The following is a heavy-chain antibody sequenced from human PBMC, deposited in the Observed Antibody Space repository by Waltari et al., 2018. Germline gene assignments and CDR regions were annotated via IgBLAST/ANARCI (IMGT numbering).Heavy chain of an antibody. J-gene: IGHJ5*02. CDR1: GYTFTSYG. V-gene: IGHV1-18*01. Sequence: QVQLVQSGAEVKKPGASVKVSCKASGYTFTSYGISWVRQAPGQGLEWMGWMSAYNGNTNYEQKIQDRVTITTDESTSTAYMELSSLRSEDTAVYYCARPYSGDYVWFDPWGQGTLVTVSS. CDR2: MSAYNGNT. D-gene: IGHD4-17*01. CDR3: ARPYSGDYVWFDP.